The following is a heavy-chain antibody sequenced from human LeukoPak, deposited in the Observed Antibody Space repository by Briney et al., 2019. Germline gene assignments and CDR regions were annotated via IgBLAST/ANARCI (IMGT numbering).Heavy chain of an antibody. CDR3: ASGNTVVTPMDY. CDR1: GFTFSSYS. CDR2: ISSSSSYI. J-gene: IGHJ4*02. D-gene: IGHD4-23*01. Sequence: PGRSLRLSCAASGFTFSSYSMNWVRQAPGKGLEWVSSISSSSSYIYYADSVKGRFTISRDNAKNSLYLQMNSLRAEDTAVYYCASGNTVVTPMDYWGQGTLVTVSS. V-gene: IGHV3-21*01.